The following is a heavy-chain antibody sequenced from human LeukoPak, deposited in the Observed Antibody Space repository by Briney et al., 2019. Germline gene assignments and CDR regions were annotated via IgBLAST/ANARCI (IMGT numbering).Heavy chain of an antibody. Sequence: ASVKVSCKASGYTFTDFYIHWVRQAPGQGLEWMGWIDPNSGGTNYAQKFQGRVTMTRDTSINTAYMELSRLRSDDTAVYYCARERESTPYYYYYYGMDVWGQGTTVTVSS. V-gene: IGHV1-2*02. CDR3: ARERESTPYYYYYYGMDV. J-gene: IGHJ6*02. CDR2: IDPNSGGT. D-gene: IGHD2-2*01. CDR1: GYTFTDFY.